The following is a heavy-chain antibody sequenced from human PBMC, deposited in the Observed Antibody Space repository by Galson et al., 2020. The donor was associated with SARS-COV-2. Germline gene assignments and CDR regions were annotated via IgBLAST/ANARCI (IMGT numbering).Heavy chain of an antibody. D-gene: IGHD6-13*01. CDR3: AGRVAGAGSLHI. CDR1: VDSVSSNSAA. J-gene: IGHJ3*02. Sequence: SETLSLTCAISVDSVSSNSAAWNCIRQSPSRGIEWLRRTYYSSKWSTDYAVSVKSRITINPDTSKNQFSLQLNSVTPEDTAIYYCAGRVAGAGSLHIWGQGTMVIVSS. CDR2: TYYSSKWST. V-gene: IGHV6-1*01.